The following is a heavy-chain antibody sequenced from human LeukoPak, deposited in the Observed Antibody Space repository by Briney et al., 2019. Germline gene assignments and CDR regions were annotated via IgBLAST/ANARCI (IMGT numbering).Heavy chain of an antibody. CDR1: GFNLRDYA. V-gene: IGHV3-21*01. Sequence: GGSLRLSCEAFGFNLRDYAMNWVRQAPGKGLEWVSSMNNVGSHIYYRDSVKGRFTISRDNAKNSVYLQMNNLRAADTALYYCTRDPAYYLRYGYFDYWGQGILVTVSS. CDR2: MNNVGSHI. CDR3: TRDPAYYLRYGYFDY. D-gene: IGHD1-26*01. J-gene: IGHJ4*02.